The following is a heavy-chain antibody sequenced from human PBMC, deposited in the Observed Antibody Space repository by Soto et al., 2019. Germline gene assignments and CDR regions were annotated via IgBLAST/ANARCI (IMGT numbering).Heavy chain of an antibody. CDR3: ARANYYGSPGDFDY. CDR2: ISSSSSTI. Sequence: GGSLRLFCAASGFTFSSYSMNWVRQAPGKGLEWVSYISSSSSTIYYADSVKGRFTISRDNAKNSLYLQMNSLRAEDTAVYYCARANYYGSPGDFDYWGQGTLVTVS. J-gene: IGHJ4*02. D-gene: IGHD3-10*01. CDR1: GFTFSSYS. V-gene: IGHV3-48*01.